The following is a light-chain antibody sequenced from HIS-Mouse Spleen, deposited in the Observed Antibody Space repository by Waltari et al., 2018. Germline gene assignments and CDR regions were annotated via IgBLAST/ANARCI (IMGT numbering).Light chain of an antibody. V-gene: IGKV1-33*01. CDR1: KDISTY. CDR3: QQYDNLLT. J-gene: IGKJ4*01. Sequence: DIQMTQSPSSLSASVGDRVTITCQASKDISTYLNWYQQKPGKAPKLLIYDASNLETGVPSRFSGSGSGTDFTFTISSLQPEYIATYYCQQYDNLLTFGGGTKVEIK. CDR2: DAS.